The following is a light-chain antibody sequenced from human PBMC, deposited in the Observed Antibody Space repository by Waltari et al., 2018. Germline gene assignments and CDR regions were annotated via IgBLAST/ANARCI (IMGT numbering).Light chain of an antibody. Sequence: QSVLTQPPSVSAAPGQRVTISCSGSSSNIGSRSVSWYQQVPGTAPKLLIYENDKRPSGISGRFSGSKSGTSATLGITGLQTGDEADYYCGTWDVSPGAGAFGGGTKLTVL. V-gene: IGLV1-51*02. CDR3: GTWDVSPGAGA. CDR1: SSNIGSRS. CDR2: END. J-gene: IGLJ3*02.